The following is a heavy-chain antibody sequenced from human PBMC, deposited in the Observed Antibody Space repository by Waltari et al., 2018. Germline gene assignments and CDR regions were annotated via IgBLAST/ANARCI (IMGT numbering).Heavy chain of an antibody. CDR2: ISYNARNI. V-gene: IGHV3-30*04. J-gene: IGHJ6*02. CDR1: EFTFSSYA. Sequence: QVQLVESGGGVVQPGRSLGLSCAASEFTFSSYAMHWVRQAPGKGLEWVAVISYNARNIYYVDSVKGRFTISRDNSKKTLYLQMNSLRAEDTAVYYCARDYCDRTNCHGMDVWGQGTTVIVSS. D-gene: IGHD3-22*01. CDR3: ARDYCDRTNCHGMDV.